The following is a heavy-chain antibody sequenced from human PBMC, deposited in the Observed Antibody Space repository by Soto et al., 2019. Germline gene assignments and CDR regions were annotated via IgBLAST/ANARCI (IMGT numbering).Heavy chain of an antibody. D-gene: IGHD3-10*01. Sequence: VQLVGSGGGLVQPGGSLRLSCAASGFTFSSYDMHWVRQATGKGLEWVSAIGTAGDTYYPGSVKGRFTISRENAKNSLYLQMNSLRAGDTAVYYCARGPYGSGSPIAPYYFDYWGQGTLVTVSS. CDR2: IGTAGDT. CDR3: ARGPYGSGSPIAPYYFDY. V-gene: IGHV3-13*01. CDR1: GFTFSSYD. J-gene: IGHJ4*02.